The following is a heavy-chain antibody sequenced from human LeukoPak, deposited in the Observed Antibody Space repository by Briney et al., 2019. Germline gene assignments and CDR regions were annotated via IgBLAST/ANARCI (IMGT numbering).Heavy chain of an antibody. J-gene: IGHJ6*03. CDR3: AKDPSETKITTWGNLYNYYYMDV. CDR1: GFTFSSYG. Sequence: GGSLRLSCAASGFTFSSYGMHWVRQAPGKGLEWVAVIWYDGSNKYYTDSVKGRFTISRDNSKNTLYLQMNSLRGEDTAVYYCAKDPSETKITTWGNLYNYYYMDVWGKGTTVTVSS. D-gene: IGHD4-11*01. CDR2: IWYDGSNK. V-gene: IGHV3-30*02.